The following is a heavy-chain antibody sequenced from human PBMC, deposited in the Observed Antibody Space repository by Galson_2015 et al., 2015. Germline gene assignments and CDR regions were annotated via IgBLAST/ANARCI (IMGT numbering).Heavy chain of an antibody. CDR2: IIPIFGTA. CDR1: GGTFSSYA. D-gene: IGHD4-17*01. Sequence: QSGAEVKKPGESLKISCKASGGTFSSYAISWVRQAPGQGLEWMGGIIPIFGTANYAQKFQGRVTITADESTSTAYMELSSLRSEDTAVYYCALYGDYVPGPSHYYGMDVWGQGTTVTVSS. CDR3: ALYGDYVPGPSHYYGMDV. J-gene: IGHJ6*02. V-gene: IGHV1-69*01.